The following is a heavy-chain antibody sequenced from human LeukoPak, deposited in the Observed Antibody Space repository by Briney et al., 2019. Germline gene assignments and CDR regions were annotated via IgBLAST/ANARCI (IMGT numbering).Heavy chain of an antibody. CDR3: ARDLGGIAAASRFDP. CDR2: IYYSGST. CDR1: GGSISSSSYY. J-gene: IGHJ5*02. D-gene: IGHD6-13*01. V-gene: IGHV4-39*07. Sequence: SETLSLTCTVSGGSISSSSYYWGWIRQPPGKGLEWIGSIYYSGSTYYNPSLKSRVTISVDTSKNQFSLKLSSVTAADTAVYYCARDLGGIAAASRFDPWGQGTLVTVSS.